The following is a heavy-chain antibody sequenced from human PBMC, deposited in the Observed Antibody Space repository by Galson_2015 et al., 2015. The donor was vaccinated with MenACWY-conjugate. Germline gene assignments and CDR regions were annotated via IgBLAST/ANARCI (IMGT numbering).Heavy chain of an antibody. CDR3: ARRRDGSSKNFDY. J-gene: IGHJ4*02. Sequence: SETLSLTCTVSGGSISSYYWSWIRQPPGKGLEWIGYIYYSGNTNYNPSLKSRVTTSVDTSKNQFSLKLSSVTAADTAVYYCARRRDGSSKNFDYWGQGTLVTVSS. CDR1: GGSISSYY. D-gene: IGHD5-24*01. CDR2: IYYSGNT. V-gene: IGHV4-59*01.